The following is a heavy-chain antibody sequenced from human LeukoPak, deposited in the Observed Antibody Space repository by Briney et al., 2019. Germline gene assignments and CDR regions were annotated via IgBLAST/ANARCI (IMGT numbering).Heavy chain of an antibody. J-gene: IGHJ4*02. D-gene: IGHD3-16*01. CDR2: IYYSGST. V-gene: IGHV4-59*01. CDR3: ARGAYDVRIGY. Sequence: SETLSLTCTVSGGSISSYYWSWIRQPPGKGLEWIGYIYYSGSTKYNPSLKSRVSISVDTSKNQFSLKLNSVTAADTAVYYCARGAYDVRIGYWGQGTLVTVSS. CDR1: GGSISSYY.